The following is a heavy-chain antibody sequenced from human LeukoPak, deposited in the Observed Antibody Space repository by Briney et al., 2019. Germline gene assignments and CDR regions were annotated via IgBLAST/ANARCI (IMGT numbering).Heavy chain of an antibody. CDR1: GGSISGYF. CDR3: AREPTSGREPTSGRPLDY. V-gene: IGHV4-4*07. Sequence: SETLSLTCTDSGGSISGYFWSWIRQPAGKGLEWIGRIYSSGSNNYNPSLKSRVTMSLDTSKNHLSLNLSSVTAADTAVYYCAREPTSGREPTSGRPLDYWGPGTLVTVSS. CDR2: IYSSGSN. J-gene: IGHJ4*02. D-gene: IGHD5-12*01.